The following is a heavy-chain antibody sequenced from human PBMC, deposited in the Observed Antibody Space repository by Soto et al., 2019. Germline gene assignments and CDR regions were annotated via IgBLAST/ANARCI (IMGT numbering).Heavy chain of an antibody. J-gene: IGHJ6*02. Sequence: PGGSLRLSCAASGFTFGNYAMHWVRQAPGKGLEWVAVISYDGGNKNHADSVKGRFTISRDNSKNTLFLQMNNLRDEDTAVYYCARDGWLYYDSASQGMDVWGQGTTVTVSS. CDR3: ARDGWLYYDSASQGMDV. CDR2: ISYDGGNK. CDR1: GFTFGNYA. D-gene: IGHD3-16*01. V-gene: IGHV3-30-3*01.